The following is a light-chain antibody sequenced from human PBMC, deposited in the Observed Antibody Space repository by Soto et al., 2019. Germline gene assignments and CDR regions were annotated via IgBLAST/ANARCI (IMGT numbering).Light chain of an antibody. CDR2: LNSDGSH. J-gene: IGLJ3*02. V-gene: IGLV4-69*02. CDR1: SGHSNYA. CDR3: QTWGTGIWV. Sequence: QSVLTQSPSVSASLGASVKLTCTLSSGHSNYAIAWHQQQPEKGPRYLMKLNSDGSHSKGDGIPDRFSGSSSGAERYLTISSLQSEDEADYYCQTWGTGIWVFGGGTKVTVL.